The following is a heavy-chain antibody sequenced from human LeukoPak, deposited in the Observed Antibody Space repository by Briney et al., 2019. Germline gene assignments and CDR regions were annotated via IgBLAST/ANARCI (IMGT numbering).Heavy chain of an antibody. Sequence: GGSLRLSCAASGFTFSKFWMSWVRQAPGKGLEWVANIKEDGSTKHYVDSVRGRFTISRDNANNSLSLQMNYLRVEDTAVYYCATSDDSAATYWGQGTLVTVCS. CDR2: IKEDGSTK. V-gene: IGHV3-7*01. D-gene: IGHD6-25*01. CDR3: ATSDDSAATY. J-gene: IGHJ4*02. CDR1: GFTFSKFW.